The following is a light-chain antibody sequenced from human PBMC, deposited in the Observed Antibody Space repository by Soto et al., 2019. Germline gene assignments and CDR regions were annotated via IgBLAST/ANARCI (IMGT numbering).Light chain of an antibody. CDR2: DVS. V-gene: IGLV2-11*01. J-gene: IGLJ2*01. CDR1: SSDVGGYNF. CDR3: CSYAGSYTV. Sequence: QSALTQPRSVSGSPGQSVTISFTGTSSDVGGYNFVSWYQQHPGKAPKLMIYDVSKRPSGVPDRCSGSKSGNTASLTISGLQAEDEADYYCCSYAGSYTVFGGGTKLTVL.